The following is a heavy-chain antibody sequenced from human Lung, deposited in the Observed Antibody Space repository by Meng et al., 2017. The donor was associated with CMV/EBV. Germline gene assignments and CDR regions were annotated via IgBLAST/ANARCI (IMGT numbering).Heavy chain of an antibody. Sequence: GGSLRLSCAASGFTFSSHWMCWVRQAPGKGLEWVANIKADGSEKYYVDSVKGRFTVSRDNAKNSLYLQMNSLRAEDTAVYYCACNSVDCWGQGTRVTCAS. CDR2: IKADGSEK. CDR3: ACNSVDC. V-gene: IGHV3-7*01. J-gene: IGHJ4*02. D-gene: IGHD3-10*01. CDR1: GFTFSSHW.